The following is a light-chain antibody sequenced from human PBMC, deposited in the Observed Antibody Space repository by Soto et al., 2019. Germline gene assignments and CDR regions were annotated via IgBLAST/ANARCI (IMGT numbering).Light chain of an antibody. CDR1: SSDVGGYNS. J-gene: IGLJ1*01. CDR2: DVT. Sequence: QSVLTQPASVSGSPGLSIAISCTGTSSDVGGYNSVSWYQQHPGKAPKLVIYDVTSRPSGVSNRFSGSKSGNTASLTISGLQAEDEGDYYCSSYRPGGSYVFGTGTKVTVL. CDR3: SSYRPGGSYV. V-gene: IGLV2-14*01.